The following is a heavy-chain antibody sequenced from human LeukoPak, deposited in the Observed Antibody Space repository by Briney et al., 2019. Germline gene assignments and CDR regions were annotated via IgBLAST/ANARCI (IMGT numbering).Heavy chain of an antibody. CDR2: IQYSGST. Sequence: PSETLSLTCSVSGGSMNSYDWGWIRQPPGKGLEWIGYIQYSGSTKYNPSLRSRVTISLDTPKSQFSLKLSSVTAADTAEYYCARSHGLYWGQGTLVSVSS. V-gene: IGHV4-59*01. CDR1: GGSMNSYD. CDR3: ARSHGLY. J-gene: IGHJ4*02.